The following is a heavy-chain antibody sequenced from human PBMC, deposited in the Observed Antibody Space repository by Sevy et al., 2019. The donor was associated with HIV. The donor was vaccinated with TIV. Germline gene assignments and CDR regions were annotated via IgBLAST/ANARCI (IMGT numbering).Heavy chain of an antibody. Sequence: SETLSLTCAVHDGTFSGYYWNWIRQLPGKGLEWIGEINESGITYYNPSLKSRVTISVDTSKKQFSLKLNSVTAADTAVYFCARSPPVVVVPGAPSWFDPWGQGTLVTVSS. CDR2: INESGIT. J-gene: IGHJ5*02. V-gene: IGHV4-34*08. D-gene: IGHD2-2*01. CDR1: DGTFSGYY. CDR3: ARSPPVVVVPGAPSWFDP.